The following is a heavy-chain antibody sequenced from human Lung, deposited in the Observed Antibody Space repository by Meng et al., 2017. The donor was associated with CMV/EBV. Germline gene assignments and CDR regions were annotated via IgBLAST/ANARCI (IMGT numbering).Heavy chain of an antibody. V-gene: IGHV4-39*07. CDR3: ARDSGGAPYSGMDV. CDR1: GGSIRSTDYY. Sequence: SXTXSLXCTVSGGSIRSTDYYWGWIRQPPGKGLEWIGNIFYTGNAYRNPSLKSQVTILVDTSKNHFSLKMSSVTAADTGVYYCARDSGGAPYSGMDVWGLGXTVTVSS. D-gene: IGHD3-10*01. J-gene: IGHJ6*02. CDR2: IFYTGNA.